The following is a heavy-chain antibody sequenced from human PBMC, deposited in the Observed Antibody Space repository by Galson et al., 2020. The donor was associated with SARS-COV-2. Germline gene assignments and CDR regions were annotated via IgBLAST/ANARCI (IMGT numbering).Heavy chain of an antibody. CDR3: ARWGGEWLLTLEDAFDI. CDR1: GYTFTDYY. D-gene: IGHD3-10*01. J-gene: IGHJ3*02. Sequence: ASVKVSCKASGYTFTDYYIHWVRQAPGQGPEWMGWINPNSRGANFAQKFRGRVTLTRDTSITTVYMELNRLTSDDTAVYYCARWGGEWLLTLEDAFDIWGQGTMVTVSS. V-gene: IGHV1-2*02. CDR2: INPNSRGA.